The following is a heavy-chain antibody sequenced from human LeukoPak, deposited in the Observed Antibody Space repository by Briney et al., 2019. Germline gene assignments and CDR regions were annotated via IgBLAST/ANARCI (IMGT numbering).Heavy chain of an antibody. CDR2: IYYTGST. CDR3: ARPYKSWGFVY. D-gene: IGHD7-27*01. CDR1: GGSISSSRYY. V-gene: IGHV4-39*01. J-gene: IGHJ4*02. Sequence: PSETLSLTCTVSGGSISSSRYYWGWIRQPPGKGLEWIGSIYYTGSTYYNPSLKSRVTISVDTAKNQLSLKLSSVTAADTAVYYCARPYKSWGFVYWGQGTLVTVSS.